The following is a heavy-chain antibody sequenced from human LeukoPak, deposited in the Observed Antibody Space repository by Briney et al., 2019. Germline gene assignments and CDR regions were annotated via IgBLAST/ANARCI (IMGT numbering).Heavy chain of an antibody. CDR3: ARGRGIAAAGTLYWRHYFDY. Sequence: ASVKVSCKASGYTFTSYYMHWVRQAPGQELEWMGIINPSGGSTSYAQKFQGRVTMTRDMSTSTVYMELSSLRSEDTAVYYCARGRGIAAAGTLYWRHYFDYWGQGTLVTVSS. V-gene: IGHV1-46*01. CDR2: INPSGGST. D-gene: IGHD6-13*01. J-gene: IGHJ4*02. CDR1: GYTFTSYY.